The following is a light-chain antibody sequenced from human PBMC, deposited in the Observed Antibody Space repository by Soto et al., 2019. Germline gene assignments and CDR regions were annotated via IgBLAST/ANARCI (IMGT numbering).Light chain of an antibody. CDR1: QSVGSSY. Sequence: EIVLTQSPGTLSLSPGERATLSCRASQSVGSSYLAWYQQKPGQAPRLLIFGASSRVLGIPDRFSGSGSGTDFTLTISRLEPEDFAVYYCHHYGSSPLTFGQGTRLEIK. CDR2: GAS. CDR3: HHYGSSPLT. V-gene: IGKV3-20*01. J-gene: IGKJ5*01.